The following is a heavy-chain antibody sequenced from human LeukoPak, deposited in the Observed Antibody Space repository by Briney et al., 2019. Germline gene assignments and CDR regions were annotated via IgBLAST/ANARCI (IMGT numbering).Heavy chain of an antibody. V-gene: IGHV4-30-4*01. CDR2: IYYSGST. CDR3: ARQLDYGGNDY. J-gene: IGHJ4*02. CDR1: GGSISSGDYY. Sequence: SGTLSLTCTVSGGSISSGDYYWSWIRQPPGKGLEWIGYIYYSGSTYYNPSLKSRVTISVDTSKNQFSLKLSSVTAADTAVYYCARQLDYGGNDYWGQETLVTVSS. D-gene: IGHD4-23*01.